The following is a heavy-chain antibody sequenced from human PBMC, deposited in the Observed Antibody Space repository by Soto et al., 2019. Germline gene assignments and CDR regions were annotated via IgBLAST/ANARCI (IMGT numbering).Heavy chain of an antibody. Sequence: PSETLSLTCTVSGGSMSRYYWSWIRQPPGKRLEWIGYIYYSGGTNYNPSLKSRPSISIDTSKTQFSLKLSSVTAADTAVYYCARVKNCHTTNCHVTIFGVVPPVYMDVWGKGTTVTVSS. CDR3: ARVKNCHTTNCHVTIFGVVPPVYMDV. J-gene: IGHJ6*03. CDR1: GGSMSRYY. V-gene: IGHV4-59*01. D-gene: IGHD3-3*01. CDR2: IYYSGGT.